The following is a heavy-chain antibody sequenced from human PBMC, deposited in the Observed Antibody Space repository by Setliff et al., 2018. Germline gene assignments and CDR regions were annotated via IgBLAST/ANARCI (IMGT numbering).Heavy chain of an antibody. CDR1: GFTFSSYS. CDR2: ISSSSSTI. CDR3: ARPGRSNYWDSFDY. D-gene: IGHD3-10*01. Sequence: GGSLRLSCAASGFTFSSYSMNWVRQAPGKGLEWVSYISSSSSTIYYADSVKGRFTISRDNAKNTLYLKMNSLRADDTAVYYCARPGRSNYWDSFDYWGQGTLVTVSS. V-gene: IGHV3-48*04. J-gene: IGHJ4*02.